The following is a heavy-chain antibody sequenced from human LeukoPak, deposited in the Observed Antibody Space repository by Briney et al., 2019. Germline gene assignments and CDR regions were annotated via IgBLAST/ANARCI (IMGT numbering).Heavy chain of an antibody. D-gene: IGHD3-10*01. V-gene: IGHV3-30*03. CDR1: GFTFSSYG. Sequence: GESLKISCAASGFTFSSYGMHWVRQALGKGLEWVAVISFDGSNKYYADFVKGRFTISRDNSKNTLYLQMSSLKIEDTALYYCATRGGVGAFDIWGQGTMVSVSS. J-gene: IGHJ3*02. CDR2: ISFDGSNK. CDR3: ATRGGVGAFDI.